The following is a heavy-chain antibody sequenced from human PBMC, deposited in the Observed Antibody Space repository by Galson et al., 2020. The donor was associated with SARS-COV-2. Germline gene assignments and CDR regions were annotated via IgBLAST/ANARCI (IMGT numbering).Heavy chain of an antibody. Sequence: ASVKVSCKASGYIFSTHGISWVRQAPGQGLEWMGWISGNSVNTNYAQKFQGRVTMTTDTSTSTAYMEMWSLRSDDTAVYYWAREEVEYSSSFRYSYGMDVWGQGTTVIVSS. CDR2: ISGNSVNT. J-gene: IGHJ6*02. D-gene: IGHD6-6*01. CDR1: GYIFSTHG. V-gene: IGHV1-18*01. CDR3: AREEVEYSSSFRYSYGMDV.